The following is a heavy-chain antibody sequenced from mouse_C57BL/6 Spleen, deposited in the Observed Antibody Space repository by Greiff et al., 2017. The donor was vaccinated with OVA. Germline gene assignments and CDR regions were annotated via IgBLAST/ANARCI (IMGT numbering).Heavy chain of an antibody. CDR2: IDPSDSET. V-gene: IGHV1-52*01. Sequence: VQLQQPGAELVRPGSSVKLSCKASGYTFTSYWMHWVKQRPIQGLEWIGNIDPSDSETHYNQKFKDKATLTVDKSSSTAYMQLSSLTSEDSAVYYCARGMGNYSYYYAMDYWGQGTSVTVSS. D-gene: IGHD2-1*01. CDR1: GYTFTSYW. J-gene: IGHJ4*01. CDR3: ARGMGNYSYYYAMDY.